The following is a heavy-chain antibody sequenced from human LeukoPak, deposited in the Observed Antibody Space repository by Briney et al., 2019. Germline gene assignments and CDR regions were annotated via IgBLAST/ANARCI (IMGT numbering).Heavy chain of an antibody. CDR1: AFTFRSYA. CDR2: IASDGKDK. CDR3: VKDGAKPAAGYYFYY. Sequence: PWGSLRLSCEASAFTFRSYAMHWLRQAPGQGLEWVAVIASDGKDKHLADSVKGRFAISRDNSRNTLYLQMNSLTAEDTAVYYCVKDGAKPAAGYYFYYWGQGTLVTVSS. D-gene: IGHD6-13*01. V-gene: IGHV3-30*18. J-gene: IGHJ4*02.